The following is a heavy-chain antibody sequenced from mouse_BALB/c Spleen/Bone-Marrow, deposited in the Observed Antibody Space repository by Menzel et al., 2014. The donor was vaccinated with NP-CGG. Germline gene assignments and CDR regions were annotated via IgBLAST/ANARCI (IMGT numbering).Heavy chain of an antibody. Sequence: QVQLQQSGAELVGPGSSVKISCKASGYAFSSYWMNWVKQRPGQGLEWIGQIYPGDGDTNYNGKFKGKATLTADKSSSTAYMQLSSLTSEDSAVYFCAREDGSSPFAYWGQGTLVTVSA. J-gene: IGHJ3*01. D-gene: IGHD1-1*01. V-gene: IGHV1-80*01. CDR1: GYAFSSYW. CDR3: AREDGSSPFAY. CDR2: IYPGDGDT.